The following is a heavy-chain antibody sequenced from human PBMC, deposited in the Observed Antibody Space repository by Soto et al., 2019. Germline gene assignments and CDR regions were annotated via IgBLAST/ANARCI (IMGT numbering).Heavy chain of an antibody. CDR2: IKPDGSEN. D-gene: IGHD2-15*01. Sequence: PGGSLRLSCESSVFNSSPYWMTCVRHSPGKWLEWVASIKPDGSENFYLDSVKGRFTISRDNDNNSLFLQMNSLRGEDTAVYFCARERVRVVAATLMHYYGMELWGGGTKVIVSS. CDR1: VFNSSPYW. CDR3: ARERVRVVAATLMHYYGMEL. V-gene: IGHV3-7*03. J-gene: IGHJ6*01.